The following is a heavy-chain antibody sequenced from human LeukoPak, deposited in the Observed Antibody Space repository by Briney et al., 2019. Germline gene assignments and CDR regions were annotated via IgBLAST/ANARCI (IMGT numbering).Heavy chain of an antibody. CDR1: GFTFSNAW. D-gene: IGHD3-22*01. J-gene: IGHJ4*02. Sequence: GGSLRLSCAASGFTFSNAWMSWVRQAPGKGLEWVGRIKSKTDGGTTDYAAPVKGRFTISRDDSKNTLYLQMNSLKTEDTAVYYCTTDALYHYDSSGYYPRYYFDYWGQGTLVTVSS. CDR3: TTDALYHYDSSGYYPRYYFDY. V-gene: IGHV3-15*01. CDR2: IKSKTDGGTT.